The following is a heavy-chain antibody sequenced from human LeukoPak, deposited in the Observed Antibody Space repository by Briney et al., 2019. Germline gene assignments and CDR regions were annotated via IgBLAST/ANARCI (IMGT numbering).Heavy chain of an antibody. CDR2: TYYRSKWYN. V-gene: IGHV6-1*01. J-gene: IGHJ6*02. CDR3: ARGDFRAVAGNHYYYYGMDV. Sequence: SQTLSLTCAISGNSVSSNSAAWNWIRQSPSRGLEWLGRTYYRSKWYNDYAVSVKSRITINPDTSKNQFSLQLNSVTPEDTAVYYCARGDFRAVAGNHYYYYGMDVWGQGTTVTVSS. CDR1: GNSVSSNSAA. D-gene: IGHD6-19*01.